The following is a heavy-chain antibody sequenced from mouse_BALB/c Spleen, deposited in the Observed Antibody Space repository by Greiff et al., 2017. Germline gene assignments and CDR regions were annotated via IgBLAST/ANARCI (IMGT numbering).Heavy chain of an antibody. CDR3: ARANWAYAMDY. J-gene: IGHJ4*01. V-gene: IGHV7-3*02. CDR2: IRNKANGYTT. D-gene: IGHD4-1*01. CDR1: GFTFTDYY. Sequence: EVMLVESGGGLVQPGGSLRLSCATSGFTFTDYYMSWVRQPPGKALEWLGFIRNKANGYTTEYSASVKGRFTISRDNSQSILYLQMNTLRAEDSATYYCARANWAYAMDYWGQGTSVTVSS.